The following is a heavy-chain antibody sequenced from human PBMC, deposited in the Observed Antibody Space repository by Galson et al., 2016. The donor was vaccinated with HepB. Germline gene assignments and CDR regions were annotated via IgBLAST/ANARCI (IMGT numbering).Heavy chain of an antibody. Sequence: SLRLSCAASGFSFSDYYMAWIRQAPGKGLELISYITSGSTYTNHADSLKGRFTISRDDPKNSVYLQMYSLRADDTAVYFCARVRVSTTVASRPIDYWGPGTLVTVSS. CDR3: ARVRVSTTVASRPIDY. J-gene: IGHJ4*02. D-gene: IGHD4-17*01. CDR1: GFSFSDYY. V-gene: IGHV3-11*06. CDR2: ITSGSTYT.